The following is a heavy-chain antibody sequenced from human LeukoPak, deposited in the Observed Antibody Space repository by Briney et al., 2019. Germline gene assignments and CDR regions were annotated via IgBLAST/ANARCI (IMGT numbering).Heavy chain of an antibody. Sequence: ASVKVSCKASGYTFTGYYMHWVRQAPGQGLEWMGWISAYNGNTNYAQKLQGRVTMTTDTSTSTAYMELRSLRSDDTAVYYCARGFAVLYYDSSGPGDYWGQGTLVTVSS. CDR3: ARGFAVLYYDSSGPGDY. J-gene: IGHJ4*02. V-gene: IGHV1-18*04. CDR2: ISAYNGNT. D-gene: IGHD3-22*01. CDR1: GYTFTGYY.